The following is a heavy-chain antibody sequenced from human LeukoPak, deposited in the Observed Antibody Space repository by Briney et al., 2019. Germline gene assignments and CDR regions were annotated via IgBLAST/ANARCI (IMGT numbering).Heavy chain of an antibody. Sequence: PGGSLRLSCAASGFSFNSYGMHWVRQAPGKGLEWVAVISWDGSNKYYADSVKGRFTISRDNSKHTLDLQMNSLRAEDTAAYYCAKEDSSGPQWGQGTLVTVSS. V-gene: IGHV3-30*18. CDR1: GFSFNSYG. J-gene: IGHJ4*02. CDR2: ISWDGSNK. CDR3: AKEDSSGPQ. D-gene: IGHD3-22*01.